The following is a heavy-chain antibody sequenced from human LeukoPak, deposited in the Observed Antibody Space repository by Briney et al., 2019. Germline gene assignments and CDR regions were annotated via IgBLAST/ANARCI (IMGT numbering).Heavy chain of an antibody. Sequence: GGSLRLSCTVSGFSLSSYAMSWVRRAPGKGLEWVSATSSSDDGKYYADSVRGRFTISRDNSRNTMYLQMNSLRAEDAAVYYCASVTTHGVSHYEYKYWGQGTLVTVSS. V-gene: IGHV3-23*01. CDR3: ASVTTHGVSHYEYKY. D-gene: IGHD4-11*01. J-gene: IGHJ4*02. CDR1: GFSLSSYA. CDR2: TSSSDDGK.